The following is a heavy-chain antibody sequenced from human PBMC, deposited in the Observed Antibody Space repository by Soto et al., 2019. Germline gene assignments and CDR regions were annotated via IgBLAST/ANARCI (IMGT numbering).Heavy chain of an antibody. D-gene: IGHD6-6*01. CDR2: IIPIFGTA. V-gene: IGHV1-69*13. CDR1: GGTFSSYA. J-gene: IGHJ4*02. Sequence: SVKVSCKASGGTFSSYAISWVRQAPGQGLEWMGGIIPIFGTANYAQKFQGRVTITADESTSTAYMELSSLRSEDTAVYYCARDAEYSSSSTPFDYWGQGTLVTVSS. CDR3: ARDAEYSSSSTPFDY.